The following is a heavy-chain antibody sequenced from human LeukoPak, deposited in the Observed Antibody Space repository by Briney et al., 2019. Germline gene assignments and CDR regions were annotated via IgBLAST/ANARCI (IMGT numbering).Heavy chain of an antibody. CDR1: GYTFTTYG. Sequence: GASVKVSCKASGYTFTTYGISWVRQAPGQGLEWMGRIIPILGIANYAQKFQGRVTITADKSTSTAYMELSSLRSEDTAVYYCASRIAAAGTLEYFQHWGQGTLVTVSS. CDR3: ASRIAAAGTLEYFQH. CDR2: IIPILGIA. D-gene: IGHD6-13*01. V-gene: IGHV1-69*04. J-gene: IGHJ1*01.